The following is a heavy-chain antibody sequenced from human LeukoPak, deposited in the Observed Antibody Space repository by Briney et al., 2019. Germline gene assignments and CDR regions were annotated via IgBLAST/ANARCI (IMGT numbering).Heavy chain of an antibody. D-gene: IGHD6-19*01. CDR2: ISRTGDTI. Sequence: GGSLRLSCAASGFAFSTYAMNWVRQAPGKGLEWISYISRTGDTIYYADSVKGRFTISRDNAKNSLYLQMNSLRVEDTAVYYCALLAVASDFDYWGQGALVTVSS. CDR1: GFAFSTYA. CDR3: ALLAVASDFDY. J-gene: IGHJ4*02. V-gene: IGHV3-48*03.